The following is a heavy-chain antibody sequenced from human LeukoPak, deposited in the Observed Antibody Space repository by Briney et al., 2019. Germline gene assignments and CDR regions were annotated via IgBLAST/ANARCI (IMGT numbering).Heavy chain of an antibody. CDR3: AKDIMEDLGLAGFDY. CDR1: GFTFDDYA. Sequence: GRSLRLSCAASGFTFDDYAMHWVRQAPGKGLEWVSGISWNSGSIDYADSVKGRFTISRDDAKNSLYLQMNSLRAEDTALYYCAKDIMEDLGLAGFDYWGQGTLVTVSS. D-gene: IGHD2-8*01. J-gene: IGHJ4*02. CDR2: ISWNSGSI. V-gene: IGHV3-9*01.